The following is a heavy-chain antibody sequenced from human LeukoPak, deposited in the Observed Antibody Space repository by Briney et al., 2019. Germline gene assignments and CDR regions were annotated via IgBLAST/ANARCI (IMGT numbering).Heavy chain of an antibody. CDR1: GYTFTSYG. J-gene: IGHJ3*02. CDR3: ARDSCSGGSCYSLKAFDI. V-gene: IGHV1-18*01. CDR2: ISAYNGNT. Sequence: ASVKVSCKASGYTFTSYGISWVRQAPGQGLEWMGWISAYNGNTNYAQKLQGRVTMTTDTSTSTAYMELRSLRSDDPAVYYCARDSCSGGSCYSLKAFDIWGQGTMVTVSS. D-gene: IGHD2-15*01.